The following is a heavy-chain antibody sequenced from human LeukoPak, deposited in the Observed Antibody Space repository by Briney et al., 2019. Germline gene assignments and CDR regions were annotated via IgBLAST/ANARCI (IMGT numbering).Heavy chain of an antibody. V-gene: IGHV3-23*01. Sequence: PGGSLRLSCAASGFTFSTYSMNWVRQAPGKGLEWVSIISGDGATTDCADSVKGRFTISRDNSRNTLYLQMNSLRVEDTAVYYCAKKNLAAAGPNYFDYWGQGTLVTVSS. D-gene: IGHD6-13*01. CDR1: GFTFSTYS. CDR2: ISGDGATT. CDR3: AKKNLAAAGPNYFDY. J-gene: IGHJ4*02.